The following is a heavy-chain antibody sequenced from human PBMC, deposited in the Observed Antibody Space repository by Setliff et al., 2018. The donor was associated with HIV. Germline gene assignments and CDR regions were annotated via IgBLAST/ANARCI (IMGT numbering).Heavy chain of an antibody. V-gene: IGHV1-69*13. J-gene: IGHJ6*03. Sequence: SVKVSCKASGGTFRGSAVSWVRQAPGRGLEWMGGIIPMFGTTNFAQKFQDRVTITADESTSTVYMELSSLRSEDTAVYYCATAGEMATIGYYYYYMGVWGEGTTVTVSS. D-gene: IGHD3-10*01. CDR2: IIPMFGTT. CDR3: ATAGEMATIGYYYYYMGV. CDR1: GGTFRGSA.